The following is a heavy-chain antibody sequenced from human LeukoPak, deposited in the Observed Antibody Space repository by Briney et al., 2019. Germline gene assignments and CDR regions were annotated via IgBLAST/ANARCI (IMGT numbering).Heavy chain of an antibody. J-gene: IGHJ6*03. CDR3: TRVEETATTAAIIRKYSYYYYHMDV. CDR2: IKQDGSEK. CDR1: GFTFSTYR. D-gene: IGHD4-11*01. Sequence: GGSLRLSCAASGFTFSTYRMRWVRQARGKGVEWVANIKQDGSEKHDVDSVKGRFTISRDNAKNSLYLQMSSLRAEDTAVYYCTRVEETATTAAIIRKYSYYYYHMDVWGKGNTVTVSS. V-gene: IGHV3-7*01.